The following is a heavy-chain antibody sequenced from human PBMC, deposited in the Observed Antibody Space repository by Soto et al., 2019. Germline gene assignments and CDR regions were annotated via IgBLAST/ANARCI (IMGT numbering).Heavy chain of an antibody. Sequence: GESLKISCKGSGYSFTSYWIGWVRQMPGKGLEWMGIIYPGDSDTRYSPSFQGQVTISADKSISTAYLQWSSLKASDTAMYYCARRADCSGGSCYSRWFDPWGQGTLVTVSS. V-gene: IGHV5-51*01. CDR2: IYPGDSDT. CDR3: ARRADCSGGSCYSRWFDP. CDR1: GYSFTSYW. J-gene: IGHJ5*02. D-gene: IGHD2-15*01.